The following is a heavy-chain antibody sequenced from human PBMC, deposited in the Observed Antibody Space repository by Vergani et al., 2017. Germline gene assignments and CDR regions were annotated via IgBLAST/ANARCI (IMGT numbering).Heavy chain of an antibody. CDR2: INSDGSST. J-gene: IGHJ4*02. D-gene: IGHD2-2*01. V-gene: IGHV3-74*01. CDR1: GFTFSSYW. Sequence: EVQLVESGGGLVQPGGSLRLSCAASGFTFSSYWMHWVRQAPGKGLVWVSRINSDGSSTSYADSVKGRFTISRDNAKNTLYPQMNSLRAEDTAVYYCARGLLQCSSTSCYYYWGQGTLVTVSS. CDR3: ARGLLQCSSTSCYYY.